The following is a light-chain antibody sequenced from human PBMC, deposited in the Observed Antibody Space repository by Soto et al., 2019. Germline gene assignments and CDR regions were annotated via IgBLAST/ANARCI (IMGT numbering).Light chain of an antibody. J-gene: IGKJ3*01. CDR1: QSVSVN. Sequence: DIVLTQSPGTLSVSPGERATLSCRASQSVSVNLAWYQQKPGQAPRPLIYGVSTRATGIPARFSGSESGTEFTLTISSLQSEDFAVYYCQQYNDWPFTFGPGTKVDIK. CDR2: GVS. V-gene: IGKV3-15*01. CDR3: QQYNDWPFT.